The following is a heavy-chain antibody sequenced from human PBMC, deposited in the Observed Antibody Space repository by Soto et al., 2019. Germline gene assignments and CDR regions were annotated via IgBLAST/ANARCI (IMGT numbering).Heavy chain of an antibody. Sequence: GGSLRLSCAASGFTFSSYGMHWVRQAPGKGLEWVAVISYDGSNKYYADSVKGRFTISRDNSKNTLYLQMNSLRAEDTAVYYCAKDILGFGPDHTYYYYYGMDVWGQGTTVTVSS. V-gene: IGHV3-30*18. CDR1: GFTFSSYG. CDR3: AKDILGFGPDHTYYYYYGMDV. J-gene: IGHJ6*02. D-gene: IGHD3-10*01. CDR2: ISYDGSNK.